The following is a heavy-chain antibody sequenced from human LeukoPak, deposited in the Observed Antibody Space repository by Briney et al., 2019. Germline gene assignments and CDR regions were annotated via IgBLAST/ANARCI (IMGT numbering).Heavy chain of an antibody. V-gene: IGHV3-23*01. CDR1: GFIFSNYA. J-gene: IGHJ4*02. CDR2: IDSTGAYT. Sequence: PGGSLRLSCAASGFIFSNYAMSWVRQAPGKGLKWVSAIDSTGAYTWYADSVKGRFTISKDSSKTILYLQMNSLRAEDAAVYFCAKGSAAGRPYYFDYWGQGTLVTVSS. CDR3: AKGSAAGRPYYFDY. D-gene: IGHD6-25*01.